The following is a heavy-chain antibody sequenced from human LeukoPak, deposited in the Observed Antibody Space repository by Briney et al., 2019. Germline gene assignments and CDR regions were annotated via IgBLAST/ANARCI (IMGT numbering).Heavy chain of an antibody. J-gene: IGHJ4*02. CDR1: GFTFSSYG. CDR3: AKGSRSLRFGEAGDY. V-gene: IGHV3-23*01. Sequence: GGSLRLSCAASGFTFSSYGMRYLRQAPGKGLEGVSSISGSGGTTYYADSVKGRFTLSRDNSKNQLYLQMNSLRAEDTAVYYCAKGSRSLRFGEAGDYWGQGTLVTVSS. D-gene: IGHD3-10*01. CDR2: ISGSGGTT.